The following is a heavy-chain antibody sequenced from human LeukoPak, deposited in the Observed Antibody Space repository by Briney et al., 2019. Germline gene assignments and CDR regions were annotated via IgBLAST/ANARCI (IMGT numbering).Heavy chain of an antibody. Sequence: GAPVKVSCKASGYTFTSYGISWVRQAPGQGLEWMGWISAYNGNTNYAQKFQGRVTMTRDTSISTAYMELSRLRSDDTAVYYCARDRNGVYYYYYMDVWGKGTTVTVSS. CDR2: ISAYNGNT. CDR3: ARDRNGVYYYYYMDV. J-gene: IGHJ6*03. V-gene: IGHV1-18*01. CDR1: GYTFTSYG. D-gene: IGHD2-8*01.